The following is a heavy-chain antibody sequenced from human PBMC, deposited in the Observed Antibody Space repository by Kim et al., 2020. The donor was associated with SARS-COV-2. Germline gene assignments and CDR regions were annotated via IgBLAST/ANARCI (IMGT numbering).Heavy chain of an antibody. D-gene: IGHD6-13*01. CDR3: ASVPSSSWSFDY. J-gene: IGHJ4*02. CDR1: GFTFSSYW. CDR2: IKQDGIEK. V-gene: IGHV3-7*03. Sequence: GGSLRLSCAASGFTFSSYWMSWVRQAPGKGLEWVANIKQDGIEKYYVDSVKGRFTISRDNAKNSLYLQMNSLRAEDTAVYYCASVPSSSWSFDYWGQGTLVTVSS.